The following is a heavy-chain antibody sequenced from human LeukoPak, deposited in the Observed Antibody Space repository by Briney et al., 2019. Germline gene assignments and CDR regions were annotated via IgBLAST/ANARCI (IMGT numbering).Heavy chain of an antibody. Sequence: GESLKISCQGSGYRFTSYWIGWVRQMPGKGLEWMGIIYPGDSATKYSPSLQGQVTISADKSINTAYLQSSSLTASDTAMYYCARHTTSSGYYSGTHYYGMDVWGQGTTVTVSS. V-gene: IGHV5-51*01. CDR3: ARHTTSSGYYSGTHYYGMDV. CDR2: IYPGDSAT. D-gene: IGHD3-22*01. J-gene: IGHJ6*02. CDR1: GYRFTSYW.